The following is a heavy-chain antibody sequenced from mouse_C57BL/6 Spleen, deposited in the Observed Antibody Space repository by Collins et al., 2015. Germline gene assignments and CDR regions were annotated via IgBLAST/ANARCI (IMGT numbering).Heavy chain of an antibody. Sequence: DVQLQESGPGLVNLLSLCLSPALSLATPSRGILELDPAVSRNKLDWMGYISYDGSNNYNPSLKNRISITRDTSKNQFFLKLNSVTTEDTATYYCAWGMITTAMDYWGQGTSVTVSS. CDR3: AWGMITTAMDY. CDR2: ISYDGSN. V-gene: IGHV3-6*02. D-gene: IGHD2-4*01. CDR1: ATPSRGI. J-gene: IGHJ4*01.